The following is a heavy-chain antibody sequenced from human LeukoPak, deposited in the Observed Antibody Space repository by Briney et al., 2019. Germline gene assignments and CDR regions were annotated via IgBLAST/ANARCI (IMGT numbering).Heavy chain of an antibody. CDR1: GLTFSTSG. CDR2: IGPTGSDG. D-gene: IGHD1-14*01. CDR3: ATETNGRHYDY. V-gene: IGHV3-21*06. J-gene: IGHJ4*02. Sequence: GXLRLSCTASGLTFSTSGFNWVRQAPGKGLEWVASIGPTGSDGYHADSIKGRFTISRDNANNFLYLQMNSLRAEDTAVYYCATETNGRHYDYWGQGTLLTVSS.